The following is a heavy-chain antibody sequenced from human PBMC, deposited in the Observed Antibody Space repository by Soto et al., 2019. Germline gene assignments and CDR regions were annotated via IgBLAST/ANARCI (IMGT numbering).Heavy chain of an antibody. CDR3: AQEKRIMITFGGVIVPAHNWFDP. CDR1: GFSLSTSGVG. CDR2: IYWDDDK. J-gene: IGHJ5*02. V-gene: IGHV2-5*02. Sequence: QITLKESGPTLVKPTQTLTLTCTFSGFSLSTSGVGVGWIRQPPGKALEWLALIYWDDDKRYSPSLRSRLTITKDTSKNQVVLTMTNMDPVDTATYYCAQEKRIMITFGGVIVPAHNWFDPWGQGTLVSVSS. D-gene: IGHD3-16*02.